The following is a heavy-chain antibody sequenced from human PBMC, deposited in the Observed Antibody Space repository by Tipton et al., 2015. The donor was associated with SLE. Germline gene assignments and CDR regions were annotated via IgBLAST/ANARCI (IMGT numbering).Heavy chain of an antibody. CDR3: ARGRAYYFDF. Sequence: TLSLTCIFSDGSISSGGYYWSWIRQHPGKGLEWIGYIYYSGSTYYNPSLKSRVTISVDTSKNQFSLKLSSVTAADTAVYYCARGRAYYFDFWGQGTLVTVSS. J-gene: IGHJ4*02. CDR2: IYYSGST. CDR1: DGSISSGGYY. V-gene: IGHV4-31*03.